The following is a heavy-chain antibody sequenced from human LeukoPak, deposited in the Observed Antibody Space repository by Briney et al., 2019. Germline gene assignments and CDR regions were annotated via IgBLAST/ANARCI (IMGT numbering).Heavy chain of an antibody. J-gene: IGHJ4*02. D-gene: IGHD6-6*01. CDR3: ARDSYSSSSH. Sequence: ASVTVSCTASGYTFSGYYMHWVRQAPGQGLEWMGWINPNSGGTNYAQKFQGRVTMTRDTSISTAYMELSRLRSDDTAVYYCARDSYSSSSHWGQGTLVTVSS. V-gene: IGHV1-2*02. CDR2: INPNSGGT. CDR1: GYTFSGYY.